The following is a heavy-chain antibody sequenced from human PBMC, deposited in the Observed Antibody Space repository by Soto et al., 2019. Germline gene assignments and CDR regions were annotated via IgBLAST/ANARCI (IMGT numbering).Heavy chain of an antibody. D-gene: IGHD6-6*01. CDR2: ISGSGGST. V-gene: IGHV3-23*01. CDR3: AKDSIAARPYYYYMDV. Sequence: GGSLRLSCAASGFTFSSYAMSWVRQAPGKGLEWVSAISGSGGSTYYADSVKGRFTISRDNSKNTLYLQMNSLRAEDTAVYYCAKDSIAARPYYYYMDVWGKGTTVTVSS. J-gene: IGHJ6*03. CDR1: GFTFSSYA.